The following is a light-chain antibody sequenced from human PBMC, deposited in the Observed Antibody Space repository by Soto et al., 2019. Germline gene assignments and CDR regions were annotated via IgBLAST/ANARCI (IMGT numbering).Light chain of an antibody. Sequence: DIQMIQSPSTLSASVGDRVSITCRTSQSINSWLAWYQQKPREAPKLLIYKTTSLESGVPSRFSGSGSGTEFALTISSLEPDGFAPYYCQKYHNYWTCGQGTKVDIK. CDR3: QKYHNYWT. V-gene: IGKV1-5*03. J-gene: IGKJ1*01. CDR2: KTT. CDR1: QSINSW.